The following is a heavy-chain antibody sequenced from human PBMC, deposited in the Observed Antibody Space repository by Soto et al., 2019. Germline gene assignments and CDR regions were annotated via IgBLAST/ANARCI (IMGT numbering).Heavy chain of an antibody. CDR2: ISYDGSNK. Sequence: GGSLRLSCAASGFTFSSYAMHWVRQAPGKGLEWVAVISYDGSNKYYADSVKGRFTISRDNSKNTLYLQMNSLRAEDTAVYYCAREVNWGSRGHFDYWGQGTLVTVSS. D-gene: IGHD7-27*01. V-gene: IGHV3-30-3*01. J-gene: IGHJ4*02. CDR1: GFTFSSYA. CDR3: AREVNWGSRGHFDY.